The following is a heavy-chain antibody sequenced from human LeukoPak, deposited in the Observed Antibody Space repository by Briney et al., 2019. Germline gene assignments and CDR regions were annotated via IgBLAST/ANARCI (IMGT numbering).Heavy chain of an antibody. CDR1: GFTFSSYW. J-gene: IGHJ6*03. V-gene: IGHV3-7*01. CDR2: IKQDGSEK. Sequence: PGGSLRLSCAASGFTFSSYWMSWVRQAPGKGLEWVANIKQDGSEKYYVDSVKGRLTISRDNAKNSLYLQMNSLRAEDTAVYYCARDWTAAVGYMDVWGKGTTVTVSS. CDR3: ARDWTAAVGYMDV. D-gene: IGHD3/OR15-3a*01.